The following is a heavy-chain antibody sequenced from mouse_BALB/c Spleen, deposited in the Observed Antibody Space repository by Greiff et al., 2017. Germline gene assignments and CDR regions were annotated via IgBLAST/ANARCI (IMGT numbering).Heavy chain of an antibody. D-gene: IGHD1-2*01. CDR3: ARVITTADWYFDV. V-gene: IGHV3-6*02. CDR1: GYSITSGYY. J-gene: IGHJ1*01. Sequence: DVQLVESGPGLVKPSQSLSLTCSVTGYSITSGYYWNWIRQFPGNKLEWMGYISYDGSNNYNPSLKNRISITRDTSKNQFFLKLNSVTTEDTATYYCARVITTADWYFDVWGAGTTVTVSS. CDR2: ISYDGSN.